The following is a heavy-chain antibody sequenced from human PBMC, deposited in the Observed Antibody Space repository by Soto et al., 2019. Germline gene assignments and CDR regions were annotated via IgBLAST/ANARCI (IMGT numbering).Heavy chain of an antibody. J-gene: IGHJ4*02. Sequence: LSLTCTVSGGSFKSGSYSWSWIRQPPGKGLEWIGYVHHTGRTSYNPSLKSRVSISMDTSKNQFSLNLDSVTAADTAVYFCARDFAYFDSWGQGTLVTVSS. V-gene: IGHV4-61*01. CDR2: VHHTGRT. D-gene: IGHD3-3*01. CDR3: ARDFAYFDS. CDR1: GGSFKSGSYS.